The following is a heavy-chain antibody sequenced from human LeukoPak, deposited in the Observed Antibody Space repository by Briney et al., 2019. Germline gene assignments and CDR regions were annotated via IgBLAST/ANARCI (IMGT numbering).Heavy chain of an antibody. V-gene: IGHV4-38-2*02. CDR1: GHSISSGYY. Sequence: SETLSLTCTVSGHSISSGYYWGWIRQPPGKGLEWIGSIYHSGSTYYNPSLKSRVTISVDTSKNQFSLKLSSVTAADTAVYYCARVLLPCWFDPWGQGTLVTVSS. CDR3: ARVLLPCWFDP. CDR2: IYHSGST. J-gene: IGHJ5*02. D-gene: IGHD2-15*01.